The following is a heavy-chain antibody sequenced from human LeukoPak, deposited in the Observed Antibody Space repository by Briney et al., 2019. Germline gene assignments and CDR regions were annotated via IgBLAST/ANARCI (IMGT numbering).Heavy chain of an antibody. V-gene: IGHV4-39*02. J-gene: IGHJ4*02. D-gene: IGHD1-26*01. Sequence: SETLSLTCTVSGGSISSISYYWGWIRQPPGKGLEWIGSIYYSGSTYYNPSLKSRVTMSVDTSKNQFFLKLYSVTAADTALYYCARGRPYSGGYHLDYWGQGTLVTVS. CDR3: ARGRPYSGGYHLDY. CDR2: IYYSGST. CDR1: GGSISSISYY.